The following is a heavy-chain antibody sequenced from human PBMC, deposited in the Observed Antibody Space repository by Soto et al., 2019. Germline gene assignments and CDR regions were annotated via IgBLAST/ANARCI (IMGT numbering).Heavy chain of an antibody. CDR3: ASGLGPPFDY. CDR1: GGSFSGYY. D-gene: IGHD7-27*01. Sequence: SETLSLTCAVSGGSFSGYYWSWIRQPPGKGLEWIGEINHSGSTNYNPSLKSRVTISVDTSKNQFSLKLSSVTAADTAVYYCASGLGPPFDYWGQGTLVTVSS. V-gene: IGHV4-34*01. CDR2: INHSGST. J-gene: IGHJ4*02.